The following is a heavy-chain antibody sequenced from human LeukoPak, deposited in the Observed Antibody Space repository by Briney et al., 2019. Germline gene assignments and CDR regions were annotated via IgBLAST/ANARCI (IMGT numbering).Heavy chain of an antibody. V-gene: IGHV3-23*01. J-gene: IGHJ4*02. D-gene: IGHD3-22*01. Sequence: GGSLRLSCTASGFTFSSYSMNWVRQAPGKGLEWVSAISGSGGSTYYADSVKGRFTISRDNSKNTLYLQMNSLRAEDTAVYYCAKDHYYDSSGYPDYWGQGTLVTVSS. CDR3: AKDHYYDSSGYPDY. CDR1: GFTFSSYS. CDR2: ISGSGGST.